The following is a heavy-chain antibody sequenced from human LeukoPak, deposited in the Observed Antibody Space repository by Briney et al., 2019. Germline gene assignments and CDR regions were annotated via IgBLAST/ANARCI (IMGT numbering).Heavy chain of an antibody. D-gene: IGHD3-3*01. Sequence: PSETLSLTCTVSGGSISSYYWSWIRQPAGKGLEWIGRIYTSGSTNYNPSLKSRVTMSVDTSKNQFSLKLSSVTAADTAVYYCARHVFGARHPWSFQPTTKHNWFDPWGQGTLVTVSS. CDR2: IYTSGST. CDR1: GGSISSYY. CDR3: ARHVFGARHPWSFQPTTKHNWFDP. J-gene: IGHJ5*02. V-gene: IGHV4-4*07.